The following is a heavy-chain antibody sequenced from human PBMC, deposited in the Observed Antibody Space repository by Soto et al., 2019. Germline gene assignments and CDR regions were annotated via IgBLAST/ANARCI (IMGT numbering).Heavy chain of an antibody. CDR1: GFTFSSYA. J-gene: IGHJ6*02. V-gene: IGHV3-30-3*01. Sequence: PGGSLRLSCAAPGFTFSSYAMSWVRQAPGKGLEWVAVISYDGSNKYYADSVKGRFTISRDNSKNTLYLQMNSLRAEDTAVYYCARVNTAMVTYYYYGMDVWGQGTTVTVSS. CDR3: ARVNTAMVTYYYYGMDV. D-gene: IGHD5-18*01. CDR2: ISYDGSNK.